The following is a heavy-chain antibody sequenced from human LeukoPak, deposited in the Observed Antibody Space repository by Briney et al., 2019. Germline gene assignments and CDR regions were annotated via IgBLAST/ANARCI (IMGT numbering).Heavy chain of an antibody. V-gene: IGHV3-23*01. J-gene: IGHJ4*02. CDR3: AKVPPPLTYYYDSSGYDDY. Sequence: GGSLRLSCAGSGFTFSSYAMSWVRQAPGQGLEWVSVISDSGDYTSYADSVRGRFTISRDNSRNTLYLQMISLRPEDTAVYYCAKVPPPLTYYYDSSGYDDYWGQGTLVTVSS. CDR2: ISDSGDYT. D-gene: IGHD3-22*01. CDR1: GFTFSSYA.